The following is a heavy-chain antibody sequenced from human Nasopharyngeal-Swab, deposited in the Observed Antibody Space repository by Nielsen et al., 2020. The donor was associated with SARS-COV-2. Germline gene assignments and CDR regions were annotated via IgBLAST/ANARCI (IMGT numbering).Heavy chain of an antibody. CDR2: IGRYGTDI. CDR3: ARGTVFRVANGMDV. J-gene: IGHJ6*02. Sequence: GGSLRLSCAASGFTFRDYSMNWVRQAPGKGLEWVSSIGRYGTDIFHADSVKGRFSVFRDAANKSIYLQMRSLRAEDTAVYYCARGTVFRVANGMDVWGQGTTVTVSS. V-gene: IGHV3-21*01. CDR1: GFTFRDYS. D-gene: IGHD3-3*01.